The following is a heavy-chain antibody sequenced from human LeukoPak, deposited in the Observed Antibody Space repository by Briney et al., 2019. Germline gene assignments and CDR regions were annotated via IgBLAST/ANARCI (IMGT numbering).Heavy chain of an antibody. D-gene: IGHD6-19*01. J-gene: IGHJ6*02. CDR3: ARAPIAVAGKGYYYYGMDV. V-gene: IGHV3-53*04. Sequence: GGSLRLSCAASGFTVSSNYMSRVRQAPGKGLEWVSVIYSGGSTYYADSVKGRFTISRHNSKNTLYLQMNSLRAEDTAVYYCARAPIAVAGKGYYYYGMDVWGQGTTVTVSS. CDR1: GFTVSSNY. CDR2: IYSGGST.